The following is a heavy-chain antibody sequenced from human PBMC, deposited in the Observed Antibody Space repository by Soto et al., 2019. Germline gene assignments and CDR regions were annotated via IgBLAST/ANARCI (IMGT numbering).Heavy chain of an antibody. CDR1: GYTFTSYA. J-gene: IGHJ6*02. CDR3: ATWSACNPLYYHGMDV. Sequence: ASVKVSCKASGYTFTSYAMHWVRQAPGQRLEWMGWINAGNGNTKYSQKFQGRLSVTADISSSTVCMHLSGLTSGDTATYYCATWSACNPLYYHGMDVWGQGTTVTVSS. CDR2: INAGNGNT. V-gene: IGHV1-3*01.